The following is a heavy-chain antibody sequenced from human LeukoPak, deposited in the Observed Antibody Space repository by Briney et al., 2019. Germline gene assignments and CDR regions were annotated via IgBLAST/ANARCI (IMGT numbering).Heavy chain of an antibody. CDR3: AKDATIAVAGPFDY. V-gene: IGHV3-53*05. Sequence: GGSLRLSCAASGFTVSSRYMSWVRQAPGTGLEWVSVIYTAGSTSYADSVRGRFTISRDNSKNTLYLQMNSLRAEDTAVYYCAKDATIAVAGPFDYWGQGTLVTVSS. D-gene: IGHD6-19*01. J-gene: IGHJ4*02. CDR2: IYTAGST. CDR1: GFTVSSRY.